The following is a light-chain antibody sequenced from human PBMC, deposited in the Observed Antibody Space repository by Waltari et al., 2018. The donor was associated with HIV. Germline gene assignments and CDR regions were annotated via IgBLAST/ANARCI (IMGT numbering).Light chain of an antibody. CDR3: QQYGGASFT. Sequence: EIVLTQSPGTLSLSPGERATLSCRASQSVSNNYLAWYQQKPGHAPRLLIDGASSRATGIPDRFSGSGSGTDFTLTISRLEPEDFAVYYCQQYGGASFTFGPGTKVDIK. J-gene: IGKJ3*01. CDR2: GAS. CDR1: QSVSNNY. V-gene: IGKV3-20*01.